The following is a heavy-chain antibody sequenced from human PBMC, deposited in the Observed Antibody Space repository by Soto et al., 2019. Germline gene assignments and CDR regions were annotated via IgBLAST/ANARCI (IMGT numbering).Heavy chain of an antibody. CDR2: ISYDVTSE. D-gene: IGHD3-22*01. CDR1: GFTFSSYT. V-gene: IGHV3-30-3*01. J-gene: IGHJ4*02. CDR3: ARDRRGVTMTLDY. Sequence: LRLSCAASGFTFSSYTIHWVRQAPGKGLEWVAVISYDVTSEYYGDSVKGRFTISRDNSKNTVYLQMNSLRAGDTAVYYCARDRRGVTMTLDYWGPGTLVTVSS.